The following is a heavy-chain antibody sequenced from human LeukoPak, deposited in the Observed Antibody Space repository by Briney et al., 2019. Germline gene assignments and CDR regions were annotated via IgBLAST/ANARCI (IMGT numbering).Heavy chain of an antibody. D-gene: IGHD3-22*01. CDR3: ARAHSSGYFWAYYFDY. V-gene: IGHV3-7*03. J-gene: IGHJ4*02. CDR1: GFTFNGYW. Sequence: PGGSLRLSCAASGFTFNGYWMSGVRQAPGKGLEGVANIKQDGSDKYYVDSVKGRFTISRDNAKNSLYLQMNSLRAEDTAVYYCARAHSSGYFWAYYFDYWGQGTLVTVSS. CDR2: IKQDGSDK.